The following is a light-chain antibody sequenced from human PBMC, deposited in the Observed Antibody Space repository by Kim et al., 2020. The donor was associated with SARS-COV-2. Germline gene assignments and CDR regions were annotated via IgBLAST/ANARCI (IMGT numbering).Light chain of an antibody. CDR1: TSNIGSNT. V-gene: IGLV1-44*01. CDR3: ATWDNSLNGFYV. CDR2: SND. J-gene: IGLJ1*01. Sequence: QSVLTQPPSASGTPGQRVTISCSGSTSNIGSNTVNWYQQLPETAPKLLIYSNDQRPSGVPDRFSGSKSGTSASLAISGLQSEDEADFYCATWDNSLNGFYVFGTGTKVTVL.